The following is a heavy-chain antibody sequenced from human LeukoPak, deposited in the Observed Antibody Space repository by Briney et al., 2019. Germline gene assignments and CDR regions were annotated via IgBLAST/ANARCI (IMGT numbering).Heavy chain of an antibody. J-gene: IGHJ4*02. CDR2: IYSGGST. Sequence: GGSLRLSCAVSGLTVSSSYMSWVRQAPGKGLEWASVIYSGGSTYYADSVKGRFTISRDSSRNTLYLQMNSLRAEDTAMYYCARGGGAFCGGDCQRNFDSWGQGALVTVSS. CDR1: GLTVSSSY. V-gene: IGHV3-53*01. CDR3: ARGGGAFCGGDCQRNFDS. D-gene: IGHD2-21*02.